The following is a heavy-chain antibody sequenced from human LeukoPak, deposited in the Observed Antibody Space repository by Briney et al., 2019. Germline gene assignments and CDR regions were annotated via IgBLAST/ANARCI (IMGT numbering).Heavy chain of an antibody. D-gene: IGHD2-15*01. CDR1: GDSISSYY. Sequence: SETLSLTCTVSGDSISSYYWSWIRQPPGKGLEWIGYIYYSGSTNYNPSLKSRVTISVDTSKNQFSLKLSSVTAADTAVYYCAREYCSGGSCYAIHWGQGTLVTVSS. CDR3: AREYCSGGSCYAIH. V-gene: IGHV4-59*01. CDR2: IYYSGST. J-gene: IGHJ4*02.